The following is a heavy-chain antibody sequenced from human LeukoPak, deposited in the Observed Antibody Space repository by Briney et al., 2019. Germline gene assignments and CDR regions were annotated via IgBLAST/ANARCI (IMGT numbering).Heavy chain of an antibody. V-gene: IGHV1-46*01. Sequence: RASVKVSCKASGYTFTINHIHWVRQAPGQGLEWMGVINPSGDSTTYVQNFQGRVTMTRDTSTSTVYMELRSLRSEDTAIYYCAKLATSDTGETYWGQGTLVTVSS. D-gene: IGHD3-16*01. CDR3: AKLATSDTGETY. J-gene: IGHJ4*02. CDR1: GYTFTINH. CDR2: INPSGDST.